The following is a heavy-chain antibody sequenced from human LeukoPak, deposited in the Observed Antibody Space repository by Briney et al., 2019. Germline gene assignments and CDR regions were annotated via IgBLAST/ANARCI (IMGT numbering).Heavy chain of an antibody. D-gene: IGHD4-17*01. CDR3: ARGSRNYGDYRGGWFDP. J-gene: IGHJ5*02. Sequence: ASVKVSCKASGYTFTSYDINWVRQATGQGLEWMGWMNPNSGNTGYAQKFQGRVTMTRNTSISTAYMELSSLRSEDTAVYCCARGSRNYGDYRGGWFDPWGQGTLVTVSS. V-gene: IGHV1-8*01. CDR1: GYTFTSYD. CDR2: MNPNSGNT.